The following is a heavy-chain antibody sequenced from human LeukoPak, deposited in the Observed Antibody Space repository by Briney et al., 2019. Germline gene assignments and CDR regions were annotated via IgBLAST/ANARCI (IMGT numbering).Heavy chain of an antibody. CDR3: ARGPSYRTDTQGAFDI. CDR1: GFTFSSYE. CDR2: ISSSGSTI. J-gene: IGHJ3*02. Sequence: GGSLRLSCAASGFTFSSYEMNWVRQAPGKGLEWVSYISSSGSTIYYADSVKGRFTISRDNAKNSLYLQMNSLRAEDTAVYYCARGPSYRTDTQGAFDIWGQGTMVTVSS. D-gene: IGHD5-18*01. V-gene: IGHV3-48*03.